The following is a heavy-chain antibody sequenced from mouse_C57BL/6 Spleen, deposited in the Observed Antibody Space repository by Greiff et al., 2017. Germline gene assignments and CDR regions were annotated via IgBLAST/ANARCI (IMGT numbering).Heavy chain of an antibody. J-gene: IGHJ2*01. CDR2: IWTGGGT. Sequence: VKLVESGPGLVAPSQSLSITCTVSGFSLTSYAISWVRQPPGKGLEWLGVIWTGGGTNYNSAPKSRLSISKDNSKSQVFLKMNSLQTDDTARYYCARNGDSSGYVGFDYWGQGTTLTVSS. CDR3: ARNGDSSGYVGFDY. D-gene: IGHD3-2*02. CDR1: GFSLTSYA. V-gene: IGHV2-9-1*01.